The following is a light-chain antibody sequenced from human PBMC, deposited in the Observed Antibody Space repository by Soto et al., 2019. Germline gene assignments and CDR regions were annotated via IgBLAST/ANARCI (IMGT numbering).Light chain of an antibody. Sequence: EIVLTQSPGTLALSPGERATLSCRASQTLRRNYLAWFQQKPGQSPRLLIYGASSRATGIPDRFSGSGSGTDFTLTISRLEPEDFAVDYCQQYDSPPDTFGQGTKLEIK. V-gene: IGKV3-20*01. CDR3: QQYDSPPDT. J-gene: IGKJ2*01. CDR2: GAS. CDR1: QTLRRNY.